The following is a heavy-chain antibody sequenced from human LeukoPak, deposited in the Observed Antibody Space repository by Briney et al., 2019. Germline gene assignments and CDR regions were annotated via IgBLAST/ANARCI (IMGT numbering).Heavy chain of an antibody. Sequence: SETLSLTCAVSGGSISSGGYRWTWIRQYPGKGLEWIGYINYSGSTYYNPSLKSRVTISVDTSKNQFSLKLSSVTAADTAVYYCARELHGYCSSTSCYHLDPWAREPWSPSPQ. CDR2: INYSGST. V-gene: IGHV4-31*11. D-gene: IGHD2-2*01. J-gene: IGHJ5*02. CDR1: GGSISSGGYR. CDR3: ARELHGYCSSTSCYHLDP.